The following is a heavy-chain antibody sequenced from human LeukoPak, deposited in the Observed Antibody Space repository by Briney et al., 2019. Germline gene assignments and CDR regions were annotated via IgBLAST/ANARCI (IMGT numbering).Heavy chain of an antibody. J-gene: IGHJ4*02. CDR1: GGSISSGSYY. CDR2: IYYSGST. CDR3: AREAYYYDSSGYYPIDY. D-gene: IGHD3-22*01. V-gene: IGHV4-61*01. Sequence: SETLSLTCTVSGGSISSGSYYCSWIRQPPGKGLEWIGYIYYSGSTNYNPSLKSRVTIAVDTSKNQFSLKLSSVNDADTAVYYCAREAYYYDSSGYYPIDYWGQGTLVTVSS.